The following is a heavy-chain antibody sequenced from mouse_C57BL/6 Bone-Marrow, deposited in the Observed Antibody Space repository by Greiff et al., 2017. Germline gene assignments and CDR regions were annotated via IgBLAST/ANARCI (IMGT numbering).Heavy chain of an antibody. Sequence: QVQLQQSGAELVKPGASVKISCKASGYAFSSYWMNWVKQRPGKGLEWIGQIYPGDGDTNYNGKFKGKATLTADKSSSTAYMQLSSLTSEDSAVYVCARRGRAFTTVVGRFAYWGQGTLVTVSA. D-gene: IGHD1-1*01. J-gene: IGHJ3*01. CDR2: IYPGDGDT. CDR1: GYAFSSYW. CDR3: ARRGRAFTTVVGRFAY. V-gene: IGHV1-80*01.